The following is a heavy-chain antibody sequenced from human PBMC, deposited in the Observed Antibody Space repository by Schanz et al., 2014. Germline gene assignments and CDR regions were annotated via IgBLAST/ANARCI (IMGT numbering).Heavy chain of an antibody. CDR1: GFTFSSYT. CDR2: ISGSGGST. V-gene: IGHV3-23*01. J-gene: IGHJ4*02. CDR3: ARDPNSVNELDY. Sequence: EVQLLESGGGLVRPGGSLRLSCAASGFTFSSYTMNWVRQAPGKGLEWVSAISGSGGSTVYADSVKGRFTISRDNSNNTVFLQMNSLRAEDTAVYYCARDPNSVNELDYWGQGTLVTVSS. D-gene: IGHD5-12*01.